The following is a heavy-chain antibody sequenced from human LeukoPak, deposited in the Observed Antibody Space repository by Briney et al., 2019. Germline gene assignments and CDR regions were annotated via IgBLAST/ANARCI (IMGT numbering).Heavy chain of an antibody. D-gene: IGHD6-19*01. CDR1: GFTFSAYA. Sequence: PGGSLRLSCTASGFTFSAYAMMWVRQAPGKGPEWVSAIRGGGGSAFYADSVKGRFTISRDNSKYTLFLQMNSLRAEDTAVYYCARDHTVAGIVFDSWGQGALVTVSS. V-gene: IGHV3-23*01. J-gene: IGHJ4*02. CDR2: IRGGGGSA. CDR3: ARDHTVAGIVFDS.